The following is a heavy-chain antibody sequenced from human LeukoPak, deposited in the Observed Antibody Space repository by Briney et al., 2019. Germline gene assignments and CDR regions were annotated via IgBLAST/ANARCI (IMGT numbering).Heavy chain of an antibody. CDR1: GITFKNYN. V-gene: IGHV3-21*06. D-gene: IGHD1-26*01. CDR2: IGAASSYM. CDR3: ATSIGVAVAFDF. J-gene: IGHJ4*02. Sequence: GGSLRLSCAASGITFKNYNMNWVRQAPGKGLEWVAFIGAASSYMFDADSVKGRFAISRGNAKNSLYLQMNSQRAEDTAIYYCATSIGVAVAFDFWGQGTLVTVSS.